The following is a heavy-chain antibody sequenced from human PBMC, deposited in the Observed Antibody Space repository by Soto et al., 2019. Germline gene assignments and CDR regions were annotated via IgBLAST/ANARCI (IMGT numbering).Heavy chain of an antibody. CDR3: ARQWPDSSGYNDY. CDR1: GYSFTSYW. J-gene: IGHJ4*02. D-gene: IGHD3-22*01. CDR2: IDPSDSYT. V-gene: IGHV5-10-1*01. Sequence: GRSLKISCKGSGYSFTSYWISWVRQMPGKGLEWMGRIDPSDSYTNYSPSFQGHVTISADKSISTAYLQWSSLKASDTAMYYCARQWPDSSGYNDYWGQGTLVTVSS.